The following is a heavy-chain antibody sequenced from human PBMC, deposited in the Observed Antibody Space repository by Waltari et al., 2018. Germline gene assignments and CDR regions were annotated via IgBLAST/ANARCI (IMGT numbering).Heavy chain of an antibody. CDR2: ISGSVGST. J-gene: IGHJ4*02. D-gene: IGHD4-17*01. CDR3: ASSLYGDYTQIWGRVFDY. V-gene: IGHV3-23*01. CDR1: GFTFRSYP. Sequence: VQLLESGGGLVQSGGSLRLSCAASGFTFRSYPMNWVPQAPGKGAEWVSVISGSVGSTDYADSVKGRFTSSRDNSKNTLYLQMNNLRVEDTAVYYCASSLYGDYTQIWGRVFDYWGQGTLVTVSS.